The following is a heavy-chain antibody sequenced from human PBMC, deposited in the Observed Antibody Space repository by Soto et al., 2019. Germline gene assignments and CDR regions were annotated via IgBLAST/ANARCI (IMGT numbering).Heavy chain of an antibody. D-gene: IGHD3-3*01. CDR1: GYSFTRYW. CDR2: IYPGDSDT. V-gene: IGHV5-51*01. J-gene: IGHJ4*01. CDR3: AKGVGRGISGVVLSVPPHYFDY. Sequence: PGESLKISCKVSGYSFTRYWIGWVRQMPGKGLEWMGIIYPGDSDTRYSPSFEGQVTISADKSRSIAYLQWSSLKAADTAMYYCAKGVGRGISGVVLSVPPHYFDYCGHGTLVTVSP.